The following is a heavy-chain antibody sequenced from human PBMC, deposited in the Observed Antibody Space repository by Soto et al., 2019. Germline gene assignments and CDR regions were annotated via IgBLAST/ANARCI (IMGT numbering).Heavy chain of an antibody. CDR3: ASVLDLHQLLSFWFDP. Sequence: SETLSLTCTVSGGSISSGDYYWSWIRQPPGKGLEGIGYIYYSGSTYYNPSLKSRVTISVDTSKNQFSLKLSSVTAADTAVYYCASVLDLHQLLSFWFDPWSQGTLVTVSS. CDR2: IYYSGST. J-gene: IGHJ5*02. CDR1: GGSISSGDYY. V-gene: IGHV4-30-4*02. D-gene: IGHD2-2*01.